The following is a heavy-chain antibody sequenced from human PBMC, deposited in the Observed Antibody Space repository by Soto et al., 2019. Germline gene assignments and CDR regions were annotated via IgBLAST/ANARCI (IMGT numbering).Heavy chain of an antibody. CDR3: ARSRSGAVADSFDF. D-gene: IGHD3-10*01. J-gene: IGHJ4*02. Sequence: GGSLRLSCAASGFTFRSYAIHWVRQAPGKGLEWVAVISRDGTNKYYVDSVKGRFTISRDNSKDTVYLQMNSLRDEDSAMFYCARSRSGAVADSFDFWGQGTLVTVSS. CDR1: GFTFRSYA. CDR2: ISRDGTNK. V-gene: IGHV3-30*04.